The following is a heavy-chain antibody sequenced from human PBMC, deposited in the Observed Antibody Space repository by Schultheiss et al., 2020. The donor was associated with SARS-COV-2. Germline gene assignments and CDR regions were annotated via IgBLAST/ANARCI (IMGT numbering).Heavy chain of an antibody. J-gene: IGHJ6*02. D-gene: IGHD3-9*01. CDR2: IWYDGSNK. CDR1: GFTFSSYG. Sequence: GESLKISCAASGFTFSSYGMHWVRQAPGKGLEWVAVIWYDGSNKYYADSVKGRFTISRDNSKNTLYLQMNSLRAEDTAVYYCARDRFDWLQESGGGMDVWGQGTTVTVSS. CDR3: ARDRFDWLQESGGGMDV. V-gene: IGHV3-33*01.